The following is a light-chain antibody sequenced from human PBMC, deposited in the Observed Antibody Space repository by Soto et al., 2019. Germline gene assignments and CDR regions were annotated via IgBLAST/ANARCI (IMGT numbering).Light chain of an antibody. J-gene: IGKJ1*01. CDR1: QSVRSN. CDR3: QQYNDWPLT. CDR2: GAF. Sequence: EIVMTQSPVTLSVSPGERATLSCRASQSVRSNLAWYQQKPGQAPSLLIYGAFTRATVIPTRFSGTGSGTEFTLTISSLQSEDFALYYCQQYNDWPLTFGQGTKVEV. V-gene: IGKV3-15*01.